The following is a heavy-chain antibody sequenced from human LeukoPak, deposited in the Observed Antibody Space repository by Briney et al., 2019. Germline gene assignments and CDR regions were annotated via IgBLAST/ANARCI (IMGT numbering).Heavy chain of an antibody. Sequence: MGWIKPNSGGTNYAQKFQGRVTMTRDTSISTAYMELSRLRSDDTAVYYCARVGAAHSEFDYWGQGTLVTVSS. J-gene: IGHJ4*02. CDR3: ARVGAAHSEFDY. D-gene: IGHD6-6*01. V-gene: IGHV1-2*02. CDR2: IKPNSGGT.